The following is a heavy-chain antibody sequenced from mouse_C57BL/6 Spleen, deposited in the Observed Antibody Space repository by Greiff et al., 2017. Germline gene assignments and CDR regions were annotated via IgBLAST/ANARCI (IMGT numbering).Heavy chain of an antibody. V-gene: IGHV1-72*01. Sequence: QVQLQQPGAELVQPGASVKLSCKASGYTFTSYWMHWVKQRPGRGLEWIGRIDPNSGGTKYNEKFKSKSTLTVDKPSSTAYMQLSSLTSEDSAVYYCAREGTYYGSSYWYFDVWGTGTTVTVSS. J-gene: IGHJ1*03. D-gene: IGHD1-1*01. CDR2: IDPNSGGT. CDR1: GYTFTSYW. CDR3: AREGTYYGSSYWYFDV.